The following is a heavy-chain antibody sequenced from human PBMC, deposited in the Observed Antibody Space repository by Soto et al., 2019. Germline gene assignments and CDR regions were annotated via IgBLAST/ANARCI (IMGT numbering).Heavy chain of an antibody. Sequence: GASVKVSCKASGYTFTSYYMHWVRQAPGQGLEWMGIINPSGGSTSYAQKFQGRVTMTRDTSTSTVYMELSSLRSEDTAVYYCARLRNGATVTTLVYFDYWGQGTLVTVSS. J-gene: IGHJ4*02. CDR3: ARLRNGATVTTLVYFDY. CDR1: GYTFTSYY. CDR2: INPSGGST. D-gene: IGHD4-17*01. V-gene: IGHV1-46*01.